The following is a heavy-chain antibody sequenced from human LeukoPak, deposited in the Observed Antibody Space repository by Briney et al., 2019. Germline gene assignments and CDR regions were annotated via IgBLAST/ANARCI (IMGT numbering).Heavy chain of an antibody. CDR1: GGTFSSYA. CDR2: IIPIFGTA. V-gene: IGHV1-69*06. D-gene: IGHD6-19*01. J-gene: IGHJ4*02. Sequence: ASVKVSCKASGGTFSSYAISWVRQAPGQGLEWMGGIIPIFGTANYAQKFQGRVTITADKSTSTAYMELSSLRSEDTAVYYCARVHPGIAVAGPDYWGQGTLVTVSS. CDR3: ARVHPGIAVAGPDY.